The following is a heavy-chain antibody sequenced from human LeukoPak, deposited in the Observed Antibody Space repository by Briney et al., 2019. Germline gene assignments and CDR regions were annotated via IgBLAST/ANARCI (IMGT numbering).Heavy chain of an antibody. Sequence: GSLRLSCAASGFTFSSYAMSWVRQAPGKGLEWVSAISGSGGSTYYADSVKGRFTISRDNSKNTLYLQMNSLRAEDTAVYYCAKDPPVDCSSTSCYGVHDAFDIWGQGTMVTVSS. D-gene: IGHD2-2*01. CDR2: ISGSGGST. CDR3: AKDPPVDCSSTSCYGVHDAFDI. CDR1: GFTFSSYA. J-gene: IGHJ3*02. V-gene: IGHV3-23*01.